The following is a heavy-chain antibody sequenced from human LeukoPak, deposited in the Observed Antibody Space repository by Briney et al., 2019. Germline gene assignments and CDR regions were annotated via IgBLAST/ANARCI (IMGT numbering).Heavy chain of an antibody. V-gene: IGHV3-23*01. CDR2: ISGSGGST. J-gene: IGHJ5*02. CDR3: ALQQLVRGVRWFDP. CDR1: GFTFSSYA. D-gene: IGHD6-13*01. Sequence: GRSLRLSCAASGFTFSSYAMSWVRQAPGKGLEWVSAISGSGGSTYYADSVKGRFTISRDNSKNTLYLQMNSLRAEDTAVYYCALQQLVRGVRWFDPWGQGTLVTVSS.